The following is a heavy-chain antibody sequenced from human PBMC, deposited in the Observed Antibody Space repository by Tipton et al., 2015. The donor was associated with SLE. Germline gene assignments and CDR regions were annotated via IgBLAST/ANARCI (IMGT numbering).Heavy chain of an antibody. J-gene: IGHJ4*02. CDR3: ARVNIAAAGHFDY. D-gene: IGHD6-13*01. Sequence: TLSLTCTVSGGSIRSSSYYWGWIRQPPGKGLEGIGSIYYSGSTNYNPPLKSRVTISVDTSKNQCSLQLSSVTAADTAVYYCARVNIAAAGHFDYWGQGTLVTVSS. CDR2: IYYSGST. CDR1: GGSIRSSSYY. V-gene: IGHV4-39*01.